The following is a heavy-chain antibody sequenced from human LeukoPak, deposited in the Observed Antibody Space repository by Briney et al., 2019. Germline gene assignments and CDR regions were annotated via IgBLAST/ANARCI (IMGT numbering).Heavy chain of an antibody. CDR3: ARARYCTSTSCRNWFDP. Sequence: GGSLRLSCVVSGFTFSSYAMTWVRQAPGKGLEWVSSISDSGDSAYYADSVKGRFTISRDNSKNSLCLQMNSLRAEDTAVYYCARARYCTSTSCRNWFDPWGQGTLVTVSS. J-gene: IGHJ5*02. CDR2: ISDSGDSA. CDR1: GFTFSSYA. D-gene: IGHD2-2*01. V-gene: IGHV3-23*01.